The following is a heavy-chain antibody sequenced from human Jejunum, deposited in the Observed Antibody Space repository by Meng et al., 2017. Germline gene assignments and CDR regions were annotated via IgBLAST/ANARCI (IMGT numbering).Heavy chain of an antibody. CDR1: GGSLSSANHF. J-gene: IGHJ3*02. CDR3: ARLCHCSSGNYHDAFDI. CDR2: VDTSGT. V-gene: IGHV4-61*02. D-gene: IGHD3-10*01. Sequence: TLSLTCTVPGGSLSSANHFGSWIRQPAGKGLEWIGRVDTSGTNINPSLKSRVTLSIDTSKNQFSLMLVSVTAADTALSYCARLCHCSSGNYHDAFDIWGQGTMVTVSS.